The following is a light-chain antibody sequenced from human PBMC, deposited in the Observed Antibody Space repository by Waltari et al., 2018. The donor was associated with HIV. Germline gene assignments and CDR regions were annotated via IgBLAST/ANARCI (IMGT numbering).Light chain of an antibody. Sequence: QSALTQPASVSGSPGQSITVSCTGDVETYDLVSWYQVHPGSAPKLIIHDVTKRPSGVSSRVSASKHGNTASLTISGLEAEDESLYFCCTFSGRSSTWVFGGGTQVTVL. V-gene: IGLV2-23*02. CDR2: DVT. CDR1: DVETYDL. CDR3: CTFSGRSSTWV. J-gene: IGLJ3*02.